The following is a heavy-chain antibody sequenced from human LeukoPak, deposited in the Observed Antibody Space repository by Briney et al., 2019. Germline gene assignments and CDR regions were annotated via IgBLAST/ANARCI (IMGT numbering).Heavy chain of an antibody. CDR2: IIPIFGTA. J-gene: IGHJ4*02. CDR3: ASDSMVRGVTGY. CDR1: GGTFSSYA. D-gene: IGHD3-10*01. Sequence: ASVKVSCKASGGTFSSYAISWVRQAPGQGLEWMGRIIPIFGTANYAQKFQGRVTITTDESTSTAYMELSSLRSEDTAVCYCASDSMVRGVTGYWGQGTLVTVSS. V-gene: IGHV1-69*05.